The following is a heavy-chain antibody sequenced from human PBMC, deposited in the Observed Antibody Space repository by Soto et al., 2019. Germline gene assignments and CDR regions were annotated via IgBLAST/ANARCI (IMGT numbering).Heavy chain of an antibody. CDR1: GYTFTDYA. CDR3: ARTKSGTYALDY. Sequence: ASVKVSCKPSGYTFTDYAIHWVRQAPGQRLEWMGWINGGNGKSKYSQKFQDRVTITRGTSASTAYMELSSLRSEDTAVYFCARTKSGTYALDYWGRGTLVTVSS. D-gene: IGHD1-26*01. V-gene: IGHV1-3*01. J-gene: IGHJ4*02. CDR2: INGGNGKS.